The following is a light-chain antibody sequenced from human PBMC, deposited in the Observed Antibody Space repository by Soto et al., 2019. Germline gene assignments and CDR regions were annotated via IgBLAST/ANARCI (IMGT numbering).Light chain of an antibody. CDR2: RNH. J-gene: IGLJ2*01. CDR1: RSNIGTYA. V-gene: IGLV1-44*01. CDR3: AAWDDSLRAVV. Sequence: QSVLTQSPSASGTPGQRVTISCSGSRSNIGTYAVNWYQQLPGAAPTLLIFRNHQRRSGVPDRFSGSKSGTSASLAISGPQSEDEADYYCAAWDDSLRAVVFGGGTQLTVL.